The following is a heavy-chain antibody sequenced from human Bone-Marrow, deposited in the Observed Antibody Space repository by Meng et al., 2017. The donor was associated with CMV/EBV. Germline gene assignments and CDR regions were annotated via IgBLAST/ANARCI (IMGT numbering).Heavy chain of an antibody. Sequence: GSLRLSCTVPGGSISSSSYYWGWIRQPPGKGLEWIGSIYYSGSTYYNPSLKSRVTISVDTSKNQFSLKLSSVTAADTAVYHCASWGYWYYYDSSGYYYDYWGQGTLVTVSS. D-gene: IGHD3-22*01. CDR3: ASWGYWYYYDSSGYYYDY. CDR2: IYYSGST. CDR1: GGSISSSSYY. J-gene: IGHJ4*02. V-gene: IGHV4-39*07.